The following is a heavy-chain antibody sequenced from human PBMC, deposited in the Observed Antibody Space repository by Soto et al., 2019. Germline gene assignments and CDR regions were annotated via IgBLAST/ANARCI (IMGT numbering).Heavy chain of an antibody. CDR2: MSYDGNNK. CDR3: AKGFLSGGYCANGVCYHFDY. V-gene: IGHV3-30*18. D-gene: IGHD2-8*01. Sequence: QVQLVESGGGVVQPGGSLRLSCAASGFTFSRYGMHWVRQAPGKGLEWVAVMSYDGNNKYYADSVKGRFTVSRDNSKNKQYLQMNSRKVEDTAVYFCAKGFLSGGYCANGVCYHFDYWGQGTPVTVSS. CDR1: GFTFSRYG. J-gene: IGHJ4*02.